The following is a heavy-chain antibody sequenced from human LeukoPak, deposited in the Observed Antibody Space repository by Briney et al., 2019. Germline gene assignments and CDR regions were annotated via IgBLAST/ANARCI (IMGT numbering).Heavy chain of an antibody. J-gene: IGHJ4*02. D-gene: IGHD6-13*01. Sequence: SETLSLTCTVSGGSISSYYWSWIRQPPGKGLEWIGYIYFSGSTNYNPSLKSRVTISVDTSRNQFPLQLSSVTAADTAVYYCARTSHPHGSSWLFDYWGQGTLVTVSS. CDR2: IYFSGST. CDR3: ARTSHPHGSSWLFDY. CDR1: GGSISSYY. V-gene: IGHV4-59*01.